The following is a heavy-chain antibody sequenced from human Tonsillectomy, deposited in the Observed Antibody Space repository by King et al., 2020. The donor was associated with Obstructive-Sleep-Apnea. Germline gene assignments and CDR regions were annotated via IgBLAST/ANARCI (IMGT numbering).Heavy chain of an antibody. CDR3: NTDHIRFVGGTSASDY. D-gene: IGHD1-26*01. Sequence: VQLVESGGGLVEPGGSLRLSCAASGFTFSKAWMSWVRQAPGKGLEWVGRIKSKSDGVTADYATPVKGRFVISRDDSTNTVYLQMNSLKPEDTAVYYCNTDHIRFVGGTSASDYWGQGTLVTVSS. J-gene: IGHJ4*02. CDR2: IKSKSDGVTA. CDR1: GFTFSKAW. V-gene: IGHV3-15*01.